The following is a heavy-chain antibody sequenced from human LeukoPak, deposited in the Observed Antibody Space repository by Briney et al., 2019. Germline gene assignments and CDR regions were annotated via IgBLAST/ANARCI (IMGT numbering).Heavy chain of an antibody. CDR2: MNPNSGNT. J-gene: IGHJ3*02. Sequence: ASVKVSCKASGYTFTSYDINWVRQATGQGLEWMGWMNPNSGNTGYAQKFQGRVTMTRNTSISTAYMELSRLRSGDTAVYYCARGGDYYDSSGYYDDAFDIWGQGTMVTVSS. CDR3: ARGGDYYDSSGYYDDAFDI. D-gene: IGHD3-22*01. CDR1: GYTFTSYD. V-gene: IGHV1-8*01.